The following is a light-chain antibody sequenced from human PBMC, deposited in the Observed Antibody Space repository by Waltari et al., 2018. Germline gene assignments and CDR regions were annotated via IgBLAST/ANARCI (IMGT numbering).Light chain of an antibody. CDR3: QQRNNWPPFT. Sequence: ETVLTQSPATLSLSPGERATLSCRARQNIGNDLAWYQQRPGQALRLLIYDSSTRATGIPARFSGSGSGTDFTLTISSLEPEDVATYFCQQRNNWPPFTFGPGTILDIK. CDR2: DSS. V-gene: IGKV3-11*01. CDR1: QNIGND. J-gene: IGKJ3*01.